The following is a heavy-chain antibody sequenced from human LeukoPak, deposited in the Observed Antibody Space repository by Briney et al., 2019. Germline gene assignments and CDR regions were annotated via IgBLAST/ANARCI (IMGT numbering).Heavy chain of an antibody. CDR3: ASSYYYGSGSSTWAFDI. CDR2: IYPGDSDT. V-gene: IGHV5-51*01. CDR1: AVTFNNYW. J-gene: IGHJ3*02. D-gene: IGHD3-10*01. Sequence: GESLRISCKGSAVTFNNYWIGWVRQLPGKGLEWMGIIYPGDSDTRYSPSFQGQVTISADKSISTAYLQWSSLKASDTAMYYCASSYYYGSGSSTWAFDIWGQGTMVTVSS.